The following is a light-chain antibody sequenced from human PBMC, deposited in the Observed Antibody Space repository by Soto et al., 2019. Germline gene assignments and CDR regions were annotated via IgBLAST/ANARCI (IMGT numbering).Light chain of an antibody. CDR2: RAS. J-gene: IGKJ4*01. CDR1: QSVSSSY. CDR3: QQYGSSPPVT. V-gene: IGKV3-20*01. Sequence: EIVLTQSPGTLSLSPGERATLSCRASQSVSSSYLAWYQQKPGQAPRLLIYRASSRATGIPDRFSGSGSGTDFTLTISRLEPEDFAVYYCQQYGSSPPVTFGGGTKVEIK.